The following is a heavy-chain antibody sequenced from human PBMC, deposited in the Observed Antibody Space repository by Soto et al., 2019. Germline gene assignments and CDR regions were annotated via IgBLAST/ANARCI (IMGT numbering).Heavy chain of an antibody. CDR3: ARDAWGDSEGV. D-gene: IGHD2-21*02. J-gene: IGHJ4*01. CDR1: GDSISSGGYS. V-gene: IGHV4-30-2*06. CDR2: IYHTGTT. Sequence: PSETLSLTCALSGDSISSGGYSWSWIRQSPAKGLEWIGFIYHTGTTNYNPSLRGRVTISIDRSKNQFSLNLRSVTAADTATYYCARDAWGDSEGVWGPGHLVTVS.